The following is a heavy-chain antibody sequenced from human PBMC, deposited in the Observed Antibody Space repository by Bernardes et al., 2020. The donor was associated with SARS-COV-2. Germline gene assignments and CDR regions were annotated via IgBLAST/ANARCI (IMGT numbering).Heavy chain of an antibody. V-gene: IGHV3-30*18. CDR2: ISYDGSNK. D-gene: IGHD3-9*01. CDR3: AKSGYYDILTGPYYYGMDV. Sequence: GGSLRLSCAASGFTFSSYGMHWVRQAPGKGLEWVAVISYDGSNKYYADSVKGRFTISRDNSKNTLYLQMNSLRAEDTAVYYCAKSGYYDILTGPYYYGMDVWGQGTTVTVSS. CDR1: GFTFSSYG. J-gene: IGHJ6*02.